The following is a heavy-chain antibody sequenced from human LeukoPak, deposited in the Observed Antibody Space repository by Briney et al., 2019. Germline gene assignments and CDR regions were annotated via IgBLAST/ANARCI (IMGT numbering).Heavy chain of an antibody. J-gene: IGHJ3*02. CDR1: GFTFSSYS. CDR3: ARALRVSGAFDI. CDR2: ISSSSSYI. V-gene: IGHV3-21*01. Sequence: AGGSLRLSCAASGFTFSSYSMNWVRQAPGKGLEWVSSISSSSSYIYYADSVKGRFTISRDNAKNSLYLQMNSLRAEDTAVYYCARALRVSGAFDIWGQGTMVTVSS.